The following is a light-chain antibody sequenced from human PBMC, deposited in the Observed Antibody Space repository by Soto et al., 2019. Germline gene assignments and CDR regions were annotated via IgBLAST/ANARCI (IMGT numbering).Light chain of an antibody. CDR2: GES. V-gene: IGKV3-15*01. CDR1: QSVSSN. CDR3: QQYNNRRT. J-gene: IGKJ1*01. Sequence: EIEMTQSPGTLSVSPGGRAPLSCRASQSVSSNLAWYQQKPGQAPRLLIYGESTRATGIPARFSGSGSGTEFTLTISSLQSEDFAVYYCQQYNNRRTFGQGTKVDIK.